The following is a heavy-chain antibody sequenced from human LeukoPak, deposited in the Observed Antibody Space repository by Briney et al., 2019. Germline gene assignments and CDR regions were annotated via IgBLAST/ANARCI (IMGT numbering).Heavy chain of an antibody. CDR1: GFTFSDYA. Sequence: GGSLRLSCVVSGFTFSDYAMSWVRQAPGKGLEWVSAISGGGTPTFYADSVKGRFITSRDNSKNTLYLQMNSLRVEDTAVYFCARDPGAFPYFFDCWGQGTLVTVSS. D-gene: IGHD4/OR15-4a*01. CDR2: ISGGGTPT. CDR3: ARDPGAFPYFFDC. J-gene: IGHJ4*02. V-gene: IGHV3-23*01.